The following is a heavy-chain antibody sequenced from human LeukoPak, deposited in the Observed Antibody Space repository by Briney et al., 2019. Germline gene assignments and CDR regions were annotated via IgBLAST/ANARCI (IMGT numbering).Heavy chain of an antibody. CDR1: GFTFSTFW. D-gene: IGHD3-10*01. CDR3: ARGRGTYGLYYFDY. V-gene: IGHV3-7*04. Sequence: GGSLRLSCTASGFTFSTFWMTWVRQAPGKGLEWVASIKQDGSEQYYVDSVKGRFTISRDNAKNSLSLQMNSLRAEDTALYYCARGRGTYGLYYFDYWGQGSLVTVSS. J-gene: IGHJ4*02. CDR2: IKQDGSEQ.